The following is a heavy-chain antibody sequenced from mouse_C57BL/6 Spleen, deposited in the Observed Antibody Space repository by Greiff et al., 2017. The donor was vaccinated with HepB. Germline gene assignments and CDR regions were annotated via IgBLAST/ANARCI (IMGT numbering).Heavy chain of an antibody. V-gene: IGHV1-69*01. CDR2: IDPSDSYT. CDR1: GYTFTSYW. J-gene: IGHJ2*01. CDR3: ARWGGSRYFDY. Sequence: QVHVKQPGAELVMPGASVKLSCKASGYTFTSYWMHWVKQRPGQGLEWIGEIDPSDSYTNYNQKFKGKSTLTVDKSSSTAYMQLSSLTSEDSAVYYCARWGGSRYFDYWGQGTTLTVSS. D-gene: IGHD1-1*01.